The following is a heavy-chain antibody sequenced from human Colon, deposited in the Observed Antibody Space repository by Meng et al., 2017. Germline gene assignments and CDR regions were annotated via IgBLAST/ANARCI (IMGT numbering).Heavy chain of an antibody. Sequence: QVSRQESGLGLVKPSVTLSLTRTGSGGSMSGYYWNWIRQPAGKGLEWIGHIYSSWRTNYNPSLKSRVNISVDSSKNQFSLNLTSVTAADTAVYFCARVQRFCTGGICSNWFDPWGQGTLVTVSS. V-gene: IGHV4-4*07. CDR2: IYSSWRT. CDR1: GGSMSGYY. CDR3: ARVQRFCTGGICSNWFDP. J-gene: IGHJ5*02. D-gene: IGHD2-15*01.